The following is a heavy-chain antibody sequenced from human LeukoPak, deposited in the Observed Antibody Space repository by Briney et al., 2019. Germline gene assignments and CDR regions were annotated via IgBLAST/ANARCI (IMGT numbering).Heavy chain of an antibody. CDR1: GFTFSSYS. Sequence: GGSLRLSCAASGFTFSSYSMNWVRQAPGKGLEWVSSISSSSSYLYYADSVKGRFTTSRDKAKNSLYLQMNSLRAEDTAIYYCAREGMVATFDYWGQGTLVTVSS. J-gene: IGHJ4*02. CDR2: ISSSSSYL. CDR3: AREGMVATFDY. V-gene: IGHV3-21*01. D-gene: IGHD5-12*01.